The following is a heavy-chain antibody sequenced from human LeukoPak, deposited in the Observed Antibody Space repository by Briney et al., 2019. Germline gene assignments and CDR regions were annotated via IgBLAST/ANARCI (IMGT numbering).Heavy chain of an antibody. Sequence: GRSLRLSCAASGFTFSSYAMHWVRQAPGKGLEWVANIKQDGSEKYYVDSVKGRFTISRDNAKNSLYLQMNSLRAEDTAVYYCARLGFDAFDIWGQGTMVTVSS. J-gene: IGHJ3*02. CDR3: ARLGFDAFDI. D-gene: IGHD6-13*01. V-gene: IGHV3-7*01. CDR1: GFTFSSYA. CDR2: IKQDGSEK.